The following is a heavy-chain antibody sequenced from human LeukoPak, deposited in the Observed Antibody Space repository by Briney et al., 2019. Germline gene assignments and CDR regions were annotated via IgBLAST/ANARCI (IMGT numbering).Heavy chain of an antibody. J-gene: IGHJ6*02. Sequence: GGSLRLSCAASGFTFSTYWMRWVRQAPGKGLEWVANIKEDGSEKHYVDSVKGRFTISRDNAKNSLYLQMNSLRAEDTAVYYCARIQRAAACTGKYYHYFYGMDVWGQGTTVTVS. CDR2: IKEDGSEK. D-gene: IGHD6-13*01. CDR3: ARIQRAAACTGKYYHYFYGMDV. V-gene: IGHV3-7*01. CDR1: GFTFSTYW.